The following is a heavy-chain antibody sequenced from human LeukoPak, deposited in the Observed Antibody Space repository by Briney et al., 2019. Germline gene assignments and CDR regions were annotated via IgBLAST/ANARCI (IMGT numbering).Heavy chain of an antibody. V-gene: IGHV3-23*01. D-gene: IGHD6-6*01. J-gene: IGHJ4*02. CDR3: ARDPYAMRSRLFDY. Sequence: GGSLRLSCAASGFTFSSYAMSWVRQAPGKGLEWVSAISGSGGSTYYADSVKGRFTISRDNAKNSLYLQMNSLRAEDTALYYCARDPYAMRSRLFDYWGQGTLVTVSS. CDR1: GFTFSSYA. CDR2: ISGSGGST.